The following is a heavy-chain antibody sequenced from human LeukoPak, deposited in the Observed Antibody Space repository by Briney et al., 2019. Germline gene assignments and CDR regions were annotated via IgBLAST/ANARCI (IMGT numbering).Heavy chain of an antibody. CDR1: GGSISSGGYY. CDR3: ARGSGYYIWVSYYYYGMDV. CDR2: IYYSGST. J-gene: IGHJ6*02. V-gene: IGHV4-31*03. D-gene: IGHD3-3*01. Sequence: KPSETLSLTCTVSGGSISSGGYYGSWIRQHPGKGLEWIGYIYYSGSTNYNPSLKSRVTISVDTSKNQFSLKLSSVTAADTAVYYCARGSGYYIWVSYYYYGMDVWGQGTTVTVSS.